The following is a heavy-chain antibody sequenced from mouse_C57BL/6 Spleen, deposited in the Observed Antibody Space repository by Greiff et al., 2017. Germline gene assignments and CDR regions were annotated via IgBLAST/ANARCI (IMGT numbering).Heavy chain of an antibody. J-gene: IGHJ4*01. Sequence: QVQLQQPGAELVRPGSSVKLSCKASGYTFTSYWMDWVKQRPGQGLEWIGNIYPSDSETHYNQKFKDKATLTVDKSSSTAYMQLSSLTSEDSAVXYCARGTTVVAPYAMDYWGQGTSVTVSS. CDR2: IYPSDSET. CDR1: GYTFTSYW. V-gene: IGHV1-61*01. CDR3: ARGTTVVAPYAMDY. D-gene: IGHD1-1*01.